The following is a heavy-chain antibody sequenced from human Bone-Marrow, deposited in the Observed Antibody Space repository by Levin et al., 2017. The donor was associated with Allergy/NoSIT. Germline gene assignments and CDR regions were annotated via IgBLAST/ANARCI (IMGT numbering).Heavy chain of an antibody. J-gene: IGHJ4*02. CDR3: ARDPFAYNFGSGSFLDY. D-gene: IGHD3-10*01. Sequence: GGSLRLSCAASGFAFSNYWMHWVRQAPGKGLVWVSRINRGGTSTTYADSVKGRFTISRDNAKNTLYLQMNSLRAEDTAVYYCARDPFAYNFGSGSFLDYWGQGTLVSVSS. CDR2: INRGGTST. V-gene: IGHV3-74*01. CDR1: GFAFSNYW.